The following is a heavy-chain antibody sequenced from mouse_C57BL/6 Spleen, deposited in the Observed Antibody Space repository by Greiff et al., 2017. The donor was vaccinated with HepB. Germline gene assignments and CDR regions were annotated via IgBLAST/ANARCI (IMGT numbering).Heavy chain of an antibody. CDR3: AREDSNYYFDY. CDR2: IYPGDGDT. J-gene: IGHJ2*01. V-gene: IGHV1-82*01. D-gene: IGHD2-5*01. Sequence: QVQLQQSGPELVKPGASVKISCKASGYAFSSSWMNGVKQRPGKGLEWIGRIYPGDGDTNYNGKFKGKATLTADKSSSTAYMQLSSLTSEDSAVYFCAREDSNYYFDYWGQGTTLTVSS. CDR1: GYAFSSSW.